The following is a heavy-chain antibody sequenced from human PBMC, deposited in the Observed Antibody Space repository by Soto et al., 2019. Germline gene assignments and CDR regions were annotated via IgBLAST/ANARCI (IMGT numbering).Heavy chain of an antibody. CDR2: IWNDGSNK. CDR3: ARDREKYYYYGMDV. CDR1: GFTFSSYG. V-gene: IGHV3-33*01. J-gene: IGHJ6*02. Sequence: GGSLRLSCAASGFTFSSYGMHWVRQAPGKGLEWVAVIWNDGSNKYYADSVKGRFTISRDNSKNTLYLQMNSLRAEDTAVYYCARDREKYYYYGMDVWGQGTTVTVSS.